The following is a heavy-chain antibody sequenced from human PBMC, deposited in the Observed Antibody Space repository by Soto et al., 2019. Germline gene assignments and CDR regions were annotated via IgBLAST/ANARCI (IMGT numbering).Heavy chain of an antibody. V-gene: IGHV1-69*02. Sequence: QVQLVQSGAEVKKPGSSVKVSCKASGGTFSSYTISWVRQAPGQGLEWMGRIIPILGIANYAQKFQGRVTITEDKSTSTAYIELSSLRSEDTAVYYCARLLVLDYYYGMDVWGQGTTVTVSS. D-gene: IGHD6-13*01. CDR1: GGTFSSYT. CDR2: IIPILGIA. J-gene: IGHJ6*02. CDR3: ARLLVLDYYYGMDV.